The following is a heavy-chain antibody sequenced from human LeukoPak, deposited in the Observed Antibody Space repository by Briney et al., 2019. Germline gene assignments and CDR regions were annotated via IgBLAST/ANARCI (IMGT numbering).Heavy chain of an antibody. J-gene: IGHJ4*02. Sequence: PGGSLRLSCAASGFTFSSYSMNWVRQAPGKGLEWVSSISSSSSYIYYADSVKGRFTISRDNAKNSLYLQMNSPRAEDTAVYYCARAPRGTMVRGVITSLVFDYWGQGTLVTVSS. V-gene: IGHV3-21*01. CDR1: GFTFSSYS. CDR3: ARAPRGTMVRGVITSLVFDY. CDR2: ISSSSSYI. D-gene: IGHD3-10*01.